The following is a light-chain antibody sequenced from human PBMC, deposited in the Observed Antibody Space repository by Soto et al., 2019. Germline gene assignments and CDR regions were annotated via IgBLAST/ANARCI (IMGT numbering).Light chain of an antibody. J-gene: IGKJ2*01. CDR2: GAS. V-gene: IGKV3-15*01. CDR3: QHYNNWPPYT. CDR1: QSVSSN. Sequence: EIVMTQSPATLSVSPGERATLSCRASQSVSSNLAWYQQKPDQAPRLLIYGASTRATGIPARFSGSGSGKEFTLTISSLQSEDFAVYYCQHYNNWPPYTFGQGTTLEIK.